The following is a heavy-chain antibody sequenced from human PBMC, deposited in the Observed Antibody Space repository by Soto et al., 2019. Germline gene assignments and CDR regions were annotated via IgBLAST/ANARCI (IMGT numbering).Heavy chain of an antibody. CDR1: GGSISSGDYY. CDR2: IYYSGST. D-gene: IGHD3-10*01. CDR3: ARVPLTYYYGSGSHGGWFDP. J-gene: IGHJ5*02. Sequence: SETLSLTCTVSGGSISSGDYYWSWIRQPPGKGLEWIGYIYYSGSTYYNPSLKSRVTISVDTSKNQFSLKLSSVTAADTAVYYCARVPLTYYYGSGSHGGWFDPWGQGTLVTVSS. V-gene: IGHV4-30-4*01.